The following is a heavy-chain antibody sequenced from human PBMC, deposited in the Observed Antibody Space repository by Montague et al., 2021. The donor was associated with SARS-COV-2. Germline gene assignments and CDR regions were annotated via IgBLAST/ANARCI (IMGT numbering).Heavy chain of an antibody. J-gene: IGHJ5*02. CDR1: GGSISSSTYY. Sequence: SETLSLTCTVSGGSISSSTYYWGWIRQPPGKGLEWIASIYYSGSTYFNPSLKSRVAISIDTSKNQFSLKLSSVTAADTAVYYCARRPYYYDCMGQFDPWGQGVLVTVSS. D-gene: IGHD3-22*01. CDR3: ARRPYYYDCMGQFDP. V-gene: IGHV4-39*07. CDR2: IYYSGST.